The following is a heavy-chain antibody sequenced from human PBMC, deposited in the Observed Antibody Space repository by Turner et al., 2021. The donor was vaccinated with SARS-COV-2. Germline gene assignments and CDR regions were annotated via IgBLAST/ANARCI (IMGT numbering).Heavy chain of an antibody. CDR2: IYYSGST. Sequence: QVQLQESGPGLVKPSETLSLTCTFSGGSISSYYWSWIRQPPGKGLEWIGYIYYSGSTNYNPSLKSRVTISVETAKNQFSRKLSSVTAADTAVYYCARHGGGDTTMPGGTGYYGMDVWGQGTTVTVSS. V-gene: IGHV4-59*08. CDR3: ARHGGGDTTMPGGTGYYGMDV. J-gene: IGHJ6*02. D-gene: IGHD5-18*01. CDR1: GGSISSYY.